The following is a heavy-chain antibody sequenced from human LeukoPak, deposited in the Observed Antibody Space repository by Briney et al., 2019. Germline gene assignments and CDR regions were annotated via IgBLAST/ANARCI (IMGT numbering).Heavy chain of an antibody. J-gene: IGHJ4*02. CDR1: GFTFSNAY. D-gene: IGHD3-10*01. CDR2: IKTKTDGGAT. Sequence: GGSLRLSCAASGFTFSNAYMTWVRQAPGKGLEWVGRIKTKTDGGATDYAAPVKGRFTISRDNSKNTLYLQMNSLRAEDTAVYYCAREEHYYGSGSYYNPLDYWGQGTLVTVSS. V-gene: IGHV3-15*01. CDR3: AREEHYYGSGSYYNPLDY.